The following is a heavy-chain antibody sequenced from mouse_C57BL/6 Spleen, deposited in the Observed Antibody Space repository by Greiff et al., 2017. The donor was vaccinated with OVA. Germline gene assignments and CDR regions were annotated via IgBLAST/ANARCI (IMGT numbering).Heavy chain of an antibody. D-gene: IGHD1-1*01. CDR1: GFTFSSYA. CDR2: LSDGGSYT. V-gene: IGHV5-4*03. CDR3: ARDGSSYDD. Sequence: DVMLVESGGGLVKPGGSLKLSCAASGFTFSSYAMSWVRQTPEKRLEWVATLSDGGSYTYYPDNVQGRFPISRDNAKNNLYLQMSHLKSEDTAMYYCARDGSSYDDWGQGTTLTVSS. J-gene: IGHJ2*01.